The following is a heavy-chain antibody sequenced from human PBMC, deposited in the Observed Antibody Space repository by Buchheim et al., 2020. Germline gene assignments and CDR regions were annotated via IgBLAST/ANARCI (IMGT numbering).Heavy chain of an antibody. J-gene: IGHJ5*02. CDR3: ARENYYDSSGYYYGGGWFDP. D-gene: IGHD3-22*01. Sequence: QLQLQESGSGLVKPSQTLSLTCAVSGGSISSGGYSWSWIRQPPGKGLEWIGYIYHSGSTYYNPSLKSRVTISVDRSKNQLSLKLSSVTAADTAVYYCARENYYDSSGYYYGGGWFDPWGQGTL. CDR1: GGSISSGGYS. CDR2: IYHSGST. V-gene: IGHV4-30-2*01.